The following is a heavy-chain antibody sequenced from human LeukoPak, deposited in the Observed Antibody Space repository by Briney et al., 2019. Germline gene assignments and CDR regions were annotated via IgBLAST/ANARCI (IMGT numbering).Heavy chain of an antibody. Sequence: GGSLRLSCAASGFTFSSYSMNWVRQAPGKGLEWVSSISSSSSYIYYADSVKGRFTISRDNAKNSLYLQMISLRAEDTAVYYCARVHPVRGSSWTGDYWGQGTLVTVSS. CDR2: ISSSSSYI. V-gene: IGHV3-21*01. CDR3: ARVHPVRGSSWTGDY. CDR1: GFTFSSYS. J-gene: IGHJ4*02. D-gene: IGHD6-13*01.